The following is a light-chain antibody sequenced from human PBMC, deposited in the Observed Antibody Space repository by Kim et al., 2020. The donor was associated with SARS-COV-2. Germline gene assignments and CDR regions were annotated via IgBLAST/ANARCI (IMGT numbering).Light chain of an antibody. CDR3: QRYGDSYT. V-gene: IGKV3-20*01. Sequence: PGDRATLSCRASQSVSSRHLAWYQQKPGQAPRLFIHGASNRATGIPDRFSGSGSGTDFTLTISRLEPEDFAVYYCQRYGDSYTFGQGTKLEI. CDR1: QSVSSRH. CDR2: GAS. J-gene: IGKJ2*01.